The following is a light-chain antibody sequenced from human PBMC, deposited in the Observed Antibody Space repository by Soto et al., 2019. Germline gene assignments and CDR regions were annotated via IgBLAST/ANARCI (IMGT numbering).Light chain of an antibody. CDR3: SSYSSSNSVV. CDR1: SSDIGGYNY. V-gene: IGLV2-14*01. J-gene: IGLJ3*02. Sequence: QSALTQPASVSGSPGQSITISCTGTSSDIGGYNYVSWYRQHPGKAPKLMVYEVRNRPSGVSNRFSDSKSGNTASLTISWLQAADESDYDCSSYSSSNSVVFGGGTKLPV. CDR2: EVR.